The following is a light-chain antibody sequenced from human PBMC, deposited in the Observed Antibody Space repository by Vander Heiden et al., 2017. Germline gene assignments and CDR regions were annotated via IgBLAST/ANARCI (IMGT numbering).Light chain of an antibody. CDR3: QVWDSSTDHPYV. CDR1: NIGSKS. J-gene: IGLJ1*01. V-gene: IGLV3-21*02. CDR2: DDS. Sequence: SYVLTQPPSVSVAPGQTARITCGGNNIGSKSVHWYQQKPGQAPVLVVYDDSDRPSGITERFSGSNSGNTATLTISRVEAGDEADYYCQVWDSSTDHPYVFGTGTQVTVL.